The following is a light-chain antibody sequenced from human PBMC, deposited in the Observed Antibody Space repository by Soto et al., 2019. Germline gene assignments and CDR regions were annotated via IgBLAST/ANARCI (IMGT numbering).Light chain of an antibody. J-gene: IGLJ3*02. Sequence: SYELTQPPSVSVAPGQTARITCGGNTIGTKSVHWYQQQPGQAPVLVVYDDSDRPPGIPERFSGSNSGNTASLTISRVEAGDEADYYCQVWDCSTDHPGVFGGGTKLTVL. CDR3: QVWDCSTDHPGV. V-gene: IGLV3-21*02. CDR1: TIGTKS. CDR2: DDS.